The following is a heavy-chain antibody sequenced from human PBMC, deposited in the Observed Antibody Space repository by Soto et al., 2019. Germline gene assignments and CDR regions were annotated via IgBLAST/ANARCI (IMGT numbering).Heavy chain of an antibody. J-gene: IGHJ5*02. CDR1: GGSISSGGYY. D-gene: IGHD2-8*01. CDR3: AREDCTNGVCYFGVRGWLDP. CDR2: IYYSGST. Sequence: SETLSLTCTVSGGSISSGGYYWSWIRQHPGKGLEWIGYIYYSGSTYYNPSLKSRVTISVDTSKNQFSLKLSSVTAADTAVYYCAREDCTNGVCYFGVRGWLDPCGQGTLVTVHS. V-gene: IGHV4-31*03.